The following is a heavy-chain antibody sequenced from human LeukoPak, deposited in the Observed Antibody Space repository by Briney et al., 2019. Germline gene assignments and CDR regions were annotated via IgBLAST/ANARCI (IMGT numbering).Heavy chain of an antibody. V-gene: IGHV3-30-3*01. CDR1: GFTFSSYA. D-gene: IGHD3-22*01. Sequence: PGGSLRLSCAASGFTFSSYAMHWVRQAPGKGLEWVAVISYDGSNKYYADSVKGRFTISRDNSKNTLYLQMNSLRAEDTAVYYCARDRIDYYDSSGYYSFDYWGQGTLVTVSS. CDR3: ARDRIDYYDSSGYYSFDY. J-gene: IGHJ4*02. CDR2: ISYDGSNK.